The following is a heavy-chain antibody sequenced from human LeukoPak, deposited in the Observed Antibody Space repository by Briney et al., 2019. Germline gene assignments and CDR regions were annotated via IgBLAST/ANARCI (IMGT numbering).Heavy chain of an antibody. Sequence: PSETLSLTCTVSGGSISSYYWSWIRQPAGKGLEWIGRIYTSGSTNYTPSLKSRVTISVDTSKNQFSLKLSSVTAADTAVYYCARAGVKRHYYDSSGYNYYYMDVWGKGTTVTVSS. CDR3: ARAGVKRHYYDSSGYNYYYMDV. D-gene: IGHD3-22*01. CDR1: GGSISSYY. CDR2: IYTSGST. V-gene: IGHV4-4*07. J-gene: IGHJ6*03.